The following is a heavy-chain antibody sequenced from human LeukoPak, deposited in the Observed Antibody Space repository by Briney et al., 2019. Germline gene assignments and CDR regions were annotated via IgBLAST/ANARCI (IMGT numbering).Heavy chain of an antibody. V-gene: IGHV1-69*13. CDR1: GYTFTGYY. CDR2: IIPIFGTA. J-gene: IGHJ4*02. CDR3: AREAAAGKIFDY. D-gene: IGHD6-13*01. Sequence: ASVKVSCKASGYTFTGYYMHWVRQAPGQGLEWMGGIIPIFGTANYAQKFQGRVTITADESTSTAYMELSSLRSEDTAVYYCAREAAAGKIFDYWGQGTLVTVSS.